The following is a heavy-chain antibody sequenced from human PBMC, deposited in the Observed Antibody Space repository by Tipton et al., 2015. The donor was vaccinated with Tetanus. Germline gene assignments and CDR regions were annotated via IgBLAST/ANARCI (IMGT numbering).Heavy chain of an antibody. Sequence: SLRLSCAASGFTFSSYSMNWVRQAPGKGLEWVSYISSSSSTIYYADSVKGRFTISRDNAKNSLYLQMNSLRDEDTAVYYCARDAWIQLWHRCYYGMDVWGQGTTVTVSS. CDR1: GFTFSSYS. V-gene: IGHV3-48*02. D-gene: IGHD5-18*01. CDR2: ISSSSSTI. CDR3: ARDAWIQLWHRCYYGMDV. J-gene: IGHJ6*02.